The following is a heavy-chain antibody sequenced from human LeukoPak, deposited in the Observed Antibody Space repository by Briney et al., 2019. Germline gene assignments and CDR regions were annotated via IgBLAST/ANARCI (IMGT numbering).Heavy chain of an antibody. CDR1: GYTFSRYY. D-gene: IGHD6-13*01. CDR2: IIPSGGST. V-gene: IGHV1-46*01. J-gene: IGHJ4*02. CDR3: ARDLGYSTSGQRFDT. Sequence: GASVKVSCKASGYTFSRYYMQWVRQAPGQGLEWMGMIIPSGGSTTCAQNFQDRVTLTRDMSTSTVYMELSSLRSEDTAVYYCARDLGYSTSGQRFDTWGQGTLVTVSS.